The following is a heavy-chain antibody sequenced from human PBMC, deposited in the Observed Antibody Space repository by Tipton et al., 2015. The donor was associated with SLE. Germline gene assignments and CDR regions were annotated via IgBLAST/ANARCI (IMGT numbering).Heavy chain of an antibody. CDR2: IYYSGST. Sequence: GLVKPSETLSLTCTVSGGSISSYYWSWIRQPPGKGLEWIGYIYYSGSTNYSPSLKSRVTISVDTPKNQFSLKLSSVTAADTAVYYCARQGQQLVRPYYYGMDVWGQGTTVTVSS. J-gene: IGHJ6*02. CDR3: ARQGQQLVRPYYYGMDV. D-gene: IGHD6-13*01. V-gene: IGHV4-59*08. CDR1: GGSISSYY.